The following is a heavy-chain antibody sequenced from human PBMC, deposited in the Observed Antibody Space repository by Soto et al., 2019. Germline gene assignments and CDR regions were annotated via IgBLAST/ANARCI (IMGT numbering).Heavy chain of an antibody. D-gene: IGHD2-15*01. CDR3: ARGDSDLAVSEAAD. J-gene: IGHJ1*01. Sequence: PSETLSLTCTVSGASITDSYWSWIRQPPEKGLEWIGYIYFSGVATYNPSLKSRATMSRDTSKNEFSLKLTSVTAADTAIYYCARGDSDLAVSEAADWGQRTVVTVSS. V-gene: IGHV4-59*01. CDR2: IYFSGVA. CDR1: GASITDSY.